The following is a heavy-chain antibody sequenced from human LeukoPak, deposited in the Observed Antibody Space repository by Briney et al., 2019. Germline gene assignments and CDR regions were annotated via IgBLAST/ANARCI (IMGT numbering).Heavy chain of an antibody. CDR3: ARDGYDSSGYYPRFDY. D-gene: IGHD3-22*01. Sequence: SVKVSCKASGYTFTSYGISWVRQAPGQGLEWMGGIIPIFGTANYAQKFQGRVTITTDESTSTAYMELSSLRSEDTAVYYCARDGYDSSGYYPRFDYWGQGTLVTVSS. CDR1: GYTFTSYG. J-gene: IGHJ4*02. V-gene: IGHV1-69*05. CDR2: IIPIFGTA.